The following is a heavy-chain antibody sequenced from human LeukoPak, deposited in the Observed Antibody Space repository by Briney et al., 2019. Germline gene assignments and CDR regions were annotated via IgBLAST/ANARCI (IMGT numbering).Heavy chain of an antibody. CDR1: GYTFNSYG. J-gene: IGHJ5*02. CDR2: ISVYNGNT. Sequence: ASVKVSCKASGYTFNSYGINWVRQAPGQGLEWMGWISVYNGNTNFAQRFQGRVTMTTDTSTSTAYMELRSLRSDDTAVYYCARDGRAFGGVNNWLDPWGRGTLVTLSS. V-gene: IGHV1-18*01. CDR3: ARDGRAFGGVNNWLDP. D-gene: IGHD3-16*01.